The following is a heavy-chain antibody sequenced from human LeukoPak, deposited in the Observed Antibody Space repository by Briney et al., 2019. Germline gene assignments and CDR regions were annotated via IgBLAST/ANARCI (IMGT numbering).Heavy chain of an antibody. CDR2: LNSDGSST. V-gene: IGHV3-74*01. CDR3: ARGRAPGPVDY. CDR1: GFTFSSYC. J-gene: IGHJ4*02. Sequence: PGGSLRLSCAAYGFTFSSYCMHWVRQAPGKGLLWVSSLNSDGSSTSYADSVKGRFTISRDNAKNTLYLQMNSLRAEDTAVYYCARGRAPGPVDYWGQGTLVTVSS. D-gene: IGHD1-14*01.